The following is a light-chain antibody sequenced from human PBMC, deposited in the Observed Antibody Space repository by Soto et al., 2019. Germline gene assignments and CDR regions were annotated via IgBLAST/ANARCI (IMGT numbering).Light chain of an antibody. Sequence: QSALTQPPSASGSPGQSVAISCTGTSSDVGGYNYVSWCQQHPGKAPKLMIYGVNKRPSGVPDRFSGSKSGNTASLTVSGLQAEDEADYYCSSYAGSSNVFGTGTKVTVL. V-gene: IGLV2-8*01. J-gene: IGLJ1*01. CDR2: GVN. CDR1: SSDVGGYNY. CDR3: SSYAGSSNV.